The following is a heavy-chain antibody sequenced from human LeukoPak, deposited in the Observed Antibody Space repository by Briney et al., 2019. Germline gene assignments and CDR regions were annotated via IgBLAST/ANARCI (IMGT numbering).Heavy chain of an antibody. D-gene: IGHD5-12*01. CDR3: ARAAYGGYLFDN. V-gene: IGHV3-30-3*01. CDR1: GFTFSSYA. Sequence: GGSLRLSCAASGFTFSSYAMHWVRQAPGKGLEWVAVISYDGSNKYYADSVKGRFTISRDNSKNTQYLQMNSLRAEDTAVYYCARAAYGGYLFDNWGQGTLVTVSS. J-gene: IGHJ4*02. CDR2: ISYDGSNK.